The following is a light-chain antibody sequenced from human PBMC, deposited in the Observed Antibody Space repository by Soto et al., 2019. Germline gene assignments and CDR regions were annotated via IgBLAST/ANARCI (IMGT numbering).Light chain of an antibody. V-gene: IGKV3-20*01. CDR2: GAS. CDR3: QQYGSSRVT. J-gene: IGKJ3*01. CDR1: PSVSSTY. Sequence: EVVLTQSPGTLSLSPGERATLSCRASPSVSSTYLAWYQQKPGQSPRLLIYGASSRATGIPDRFSGSGSGTDFTITISRLEPEDFAVYYCQQYGSSRVTFGPGTKVEIK.